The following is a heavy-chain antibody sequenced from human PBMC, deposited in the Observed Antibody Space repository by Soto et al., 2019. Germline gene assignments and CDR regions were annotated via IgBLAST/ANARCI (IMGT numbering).Heavy chain of an antibody. V-gene: IGHV3-74*01. J-gene: IGHJ5*02. D-gene: IGHD1-26*01. Sequence: GGSLRLSCAASGFTFSSYWMHWVRQAPGKGLVWVSRINSDGSSTSYADSVKGRFTISRDNAKDTLYLQMNSLRAEDTAVYYCARVRRGATNWFDPWGQGTLVTVSS. CDR3: ARVRRGATNWFDP. CDR2: INSDGSST. CDR1: GFTFSSYW.